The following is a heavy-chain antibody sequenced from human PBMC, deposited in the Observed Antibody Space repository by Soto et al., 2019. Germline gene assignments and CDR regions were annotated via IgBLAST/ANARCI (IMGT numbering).Heavy chain of an antibody. V-gene: IGHV1-69*13. D-gene: IGHD3-22*01. J-gene: IGHJ3*02. Sequence: GASVKVSCKASGGTFSSYAISWVRQAPGQGLEWMGGIIPIFGTANYAQKFQGRVTITADESTSTAYMELSSLRSEDTAVYYCARGDHYYDSSGYYDHDAFDIWGQGTMVTVSS. CDR3: ARGDHYYDSSGYYDHDAFDI. CDR2: IIPIFGTA. CDR1: GGTFSSYA.